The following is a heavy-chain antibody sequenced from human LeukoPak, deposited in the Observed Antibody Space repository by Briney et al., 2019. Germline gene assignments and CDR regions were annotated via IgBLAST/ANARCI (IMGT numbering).Heavy chain of an antibody. V-gene: IGHV1-2*02. D-gene: IGHD5-18*01. Sequence: GASVKVSCKASGYTFTGYYMHWVRQAPGQGLEWMGWINPNSGGTNYAQKFQGRVTMTRDTSISTAYMELSRLRSDDTAVYYCARLASPHDQNSYGLFDYWGQGTLVTVSS. CDR1: GYTFTGYY. J-gene: IGHJ4*02. CDR3: ARLASPHDQNSYGLFDY. CDR2: INPNSGGT.